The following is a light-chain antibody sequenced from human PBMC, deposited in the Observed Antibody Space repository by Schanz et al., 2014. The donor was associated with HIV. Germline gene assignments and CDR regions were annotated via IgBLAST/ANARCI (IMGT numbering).Light chain of an antibody. CDR2: DNT. CDR1: SSNIGADF. V-gene: IGLV1-44*01. Sequence: QSVLTQPPSASGTPGQRVTISCSGSSSNIGADFDVHWYQLLPGTAPKLLIFDNTNRPSGVPARFSGSKSASSASLAISGLQAEDEADYYCATWDDSLNGWVFGGGTKLTVL. J-gene: IGLJ3*02. CDR3: ATWDDSLNGWV.